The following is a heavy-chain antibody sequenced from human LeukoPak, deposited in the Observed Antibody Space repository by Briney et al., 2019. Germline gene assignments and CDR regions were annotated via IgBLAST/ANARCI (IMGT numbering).Heavy chain of an antibody. CDR1: GFTFDDYA. Sequence: PGGSLRLSCAASGFTFDDYAMHWVRQAPGKGLEWVSGISWNSGSIGYADSVKGRFTISRDNAKNSLYLQMNSLRAEDTALYYCAKQAFYSSTSCPLDYWGQGTLVTVSS. CDR3: AKQAFYSSTSCPLDY. CDR2: ISWNSGSI. J-gene: IGHJ4*02. D-gene: IGHD2-2*01. V-gene: IGHV3-9*01.